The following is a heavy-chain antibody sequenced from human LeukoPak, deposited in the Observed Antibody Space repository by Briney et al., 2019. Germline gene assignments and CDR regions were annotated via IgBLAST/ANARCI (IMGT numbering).Heavy chain of an antibody. J-gene: IGHJ3*02. Sequence: SETLSLTCTVSGGSITSSSHYWAWIRQPPGKGLEWIGSIYYSGDTYYNPSLKSRVTISVDTSKSQFSLRLSSVTAADTAVYYCARGLRTMVRGVMGAFDIRGQGTMVTVSS. V-gene: IGHV4-39*01. D-gene: IGHD3-10*01. CDR1: GGSITSSSHY. CDR2: IYYSGDT. CDR3: ARGLRTMVRGVMGAFDI.